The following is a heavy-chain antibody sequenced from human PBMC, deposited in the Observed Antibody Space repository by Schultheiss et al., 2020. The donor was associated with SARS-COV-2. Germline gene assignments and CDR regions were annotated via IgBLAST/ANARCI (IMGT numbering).Heavy chain of an antibody. Sequence: SETLSLTCTVSGGSISSYYWSWIRQPPGKGLEWIGSIYHSGSTYYNPSLKSRVTISVDTSKNQFSLKLSSVTAADTAVYYCARDGASIAYCGGDCYSNWYFDLWGRGTLVTVSS. J-gene: IGHJ2*01. D-gene: IGHD2-21*02. V-gene: IGHV4-38-2*02. CDR1: GGSISSYY. CDR2: IYHSGST. CDR3: ARDGASIAYCGGDCYSNWYFDL.